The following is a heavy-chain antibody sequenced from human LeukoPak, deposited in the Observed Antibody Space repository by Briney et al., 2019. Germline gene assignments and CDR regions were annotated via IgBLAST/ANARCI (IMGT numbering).Heavy chain of an antibody. CDR2: IYYSGST. Sequence: SETLSLTCTVSGGSISSYYWSWIRQPPGKGLEWIGYIYYSGSTNYNPSLKSRVTISVDTSKNQFSLKLSSVTAADTAVYYCARHPPVVATIDYYFDYWGQGTLVTVSS. D-gene: IGHD5-12*01. CDR1: GGSISSYY. CDR3: ARHPPVVATIDYYFDY. V-gene: IGHV4-59*08. J-gene: IGHJ4*02.